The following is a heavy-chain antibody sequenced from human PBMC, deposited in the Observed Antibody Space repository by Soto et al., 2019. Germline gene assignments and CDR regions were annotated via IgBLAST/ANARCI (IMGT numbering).Heavy chain of an antibody. J-gene: IGHJ3*02. CDR1: GGSFSGYY. D-gene: IGHD2-8*01. Sequence: QVQLQQWGAGLLKPSETLSLTCAVYGGSFSGYYWSWIRQPPGKGLEWIGEINHSGSTNYNPSLKSRVTISVDTSKNQFSLKLSSVTTADTAVYYCARRRMVYAIRFPAALAFDIWGQGTMVTVSS. V-gene: IGHV4-34*01. CDR2: INHSGST. CDR3: ARRRMVYAIRFPAALAFDI.